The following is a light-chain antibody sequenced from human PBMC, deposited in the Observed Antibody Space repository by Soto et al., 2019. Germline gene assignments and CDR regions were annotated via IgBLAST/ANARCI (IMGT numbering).Light chain of an antibody. V-gene: IGKV4-1*01. CDR3: QQYYSTLALT. J-gene: IGKJ4*01. CDR1: QSVLYSSNNKNY. Sequence: DIVMTQSPDSLAVSLGERATINCKSSQSVLYSSNNKNYLAWYQQKPGQPPKLLIYWASTRESGVPDRFSGSGSGTDFTHTISSLQAEDVAVYYCQQYYSTLALTFGGGTKVEIK. CDR2: WAS.